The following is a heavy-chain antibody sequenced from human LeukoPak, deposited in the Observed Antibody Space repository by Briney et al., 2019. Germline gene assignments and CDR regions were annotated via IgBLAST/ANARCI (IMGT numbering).Heavy chain of an antibody. J-gene: IGHJ4*02. Sequence: GGSLRLSCAASGFTFSSYSMNWVRQAPGKGLEWVSHITASGTAMFYADSVKGRFTTSRDNAKNSLYLQMNSLRDEDTAVYYCASSGSYRFDYWGQGTLVTVSS. CDR2: ITASGTAM. D-gene: IGHD1-26*01. CDR3: ASSGSYRFDY. CDR1: GFTFSSYS. V-gene: IGHV3-48*02.